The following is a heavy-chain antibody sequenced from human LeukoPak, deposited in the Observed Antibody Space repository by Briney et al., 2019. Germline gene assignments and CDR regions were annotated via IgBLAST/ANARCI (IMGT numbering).Heavy chain of an antibody. D-gene: IGHD2-15*01. CDR1: GGSFSGYY. V-gene: IGHV4-34*01. CDR2: INHSGST. J-gene: IGHJ4*02. Sequence: SETLSLTCAVYGGSFSGYYWSWIRQPPGKGLEWIGEINHSGSTNYNPSLKSRVTISVDTSKNQFSLKLSSATAADTAVYYCASASRLGYCSGGSCPNFDYWGQGTLVTVSS. CDR3: ASASRLGYCSGGSCPNFDY.